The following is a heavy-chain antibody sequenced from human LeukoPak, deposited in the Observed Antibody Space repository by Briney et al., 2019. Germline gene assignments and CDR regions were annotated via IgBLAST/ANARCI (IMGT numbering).Heavy chain of an antibody. J-gene: IGHJ4*02. D-gene: IGHD5-24*01. V-gene: IGHV3-23*01. CDR1: GFTFSSYA. CDR2: LSGSGGST. Sequence: GGSLRLSCAAAGFTFSSYAMSWVRQAPAKGLEWVSALSGSGGSTYYADSVKGRFTISRDNSKNTLYLQMNSLRAEDTAVYYCAKDRARGGATDFDYWGQGTLVTVSS. CDR3: AKDRARGGATDFDY.